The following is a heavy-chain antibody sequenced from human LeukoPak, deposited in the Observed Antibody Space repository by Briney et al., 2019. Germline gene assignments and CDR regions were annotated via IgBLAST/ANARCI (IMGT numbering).Heavy chain of an antibody. D-gene: IGHD3-10*01. CDR1: GFTFSNAW. CDR3: TTAPYYGSGSYYGY. J-gene: IGHJ4*02. CDR2: IKSKTDGGTT. V-gene: IGHV3-15*07. Sequence: GGSLRLSCAASGFTFSNAWMNWVRQAPGKGLEWVGRIKSKTDGGTTDYAAPVKGGFTISRDDSKNTLYLQMNSLKTEDTAVYYCTTAPYYGSGSYYGYWGQGTLVTVSS.